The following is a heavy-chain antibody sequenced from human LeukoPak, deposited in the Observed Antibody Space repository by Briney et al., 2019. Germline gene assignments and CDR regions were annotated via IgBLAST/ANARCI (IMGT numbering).Heavy chain of an antibody. CDR1: GFTFSSYG. J-gene: IGHJ4*02. D-gene: IGHD3-22*01. Sequence: GGSLRLSCAASGFTFSSYGMHWVRQAPGKGLEWVAFIRYDGSNKYYADSVKGRFTISRDNSKNTLYLQMNSLRAEDTAVYYCAEDQKWGYYDSSGYSDYWGQGTLVTVSS. V-gene: IGHV3-30*02. CDR2: IRYDGSNK. CDR3: AEDQKWGYYDSSGYSDY.